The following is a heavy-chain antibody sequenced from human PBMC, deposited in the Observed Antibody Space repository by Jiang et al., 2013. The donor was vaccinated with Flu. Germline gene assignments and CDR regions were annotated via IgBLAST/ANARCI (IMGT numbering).Heavy chain of an antibody. Sequence: SVKVSCKASGYTFTGYYMHWVRQAPGQGLEWMGRINPNSGGTNYAQKFQGRVTMTRDTSISTAYMELSRLRSDDTAVYYCARGFNTPYYYYYMDVWGKGTTVTVSS. V-gene: IGHV1-2*06. CDR3: ARGFNTPYYYYYMDV. CDR1: GYTFTGYY. D-gene: IGHD2-2*02. J-gene: IGHJ6*03. CDR2: INPNSGGT.